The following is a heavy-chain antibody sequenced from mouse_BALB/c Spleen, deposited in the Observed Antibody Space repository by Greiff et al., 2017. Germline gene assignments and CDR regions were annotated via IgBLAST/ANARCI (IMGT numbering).Heavy chain of an antibody. Sequence: DVKLVESGGGLVQPGGSRKLSCAASGFTFSSFGMHWVRQAPEKGLEWVAYISSGSSTIYYADTVKGRFTISRDNPKNTLFLQMTSLRSEDTAMYYCARKFPMDYWGQGTSVTVSS. V-gene: IGHV5-17*02. CDR1: GFTFSSFG. CDR2: ISSGSSTI. CDR3: ARKFPMDY. J-gene: IGHJ4*01.